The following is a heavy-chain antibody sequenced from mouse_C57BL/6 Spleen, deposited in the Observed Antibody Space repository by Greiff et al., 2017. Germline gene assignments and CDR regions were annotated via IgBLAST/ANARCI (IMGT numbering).Heavy chain of an antibody. CDR3: ARGEGGFYDYYYAMGG. J-gene: IGHJ4*01. CDR1: GFNITDYY. V-gene: IGHV14-2*01. CDR2: IDPEDGDT. Sequence: VQLQQSGAELVKPGASVKLSCTASGFNITDYYMHWVKQRTEQGLEWIGRIDPEDGDTKYAPKFKGKATITADTSSNTAYLQLSSLTSEDTAVYCGARGEGGFYDYYYAMGGWGQGASVTASS. D-gene: IGHD2-4*01.